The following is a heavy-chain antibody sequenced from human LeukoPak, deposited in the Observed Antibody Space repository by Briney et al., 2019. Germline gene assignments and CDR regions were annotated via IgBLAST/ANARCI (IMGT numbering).Heavy chain of an antibody. CDR3: ARYSGYDADFDY. CDR1: GYTFTSYD. Sequence: GASVKVSCKASGYTFTSYDINWVRQATGQGLEWMGWMNPNSGNTGYAQKFQGRVTMTRNTSISTAYMELSSLRSEDTAVYYCARYSGYDADFDYWGQGTLVTVSP. J-gene: IGHJ4*02. V-gene: IGHV1-8*01. D-gene: IGHD5-12*01. CDR2: MNPNSGNT.